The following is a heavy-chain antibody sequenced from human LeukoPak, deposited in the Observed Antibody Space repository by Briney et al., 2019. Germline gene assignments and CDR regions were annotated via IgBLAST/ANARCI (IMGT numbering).Heavy chain of an antibody. CDR1: GFTFSSYG. D-gene: IGHD2/OR15-2a*01. V-gene: IGHV3-30*18. J-gene: IGHJ4*02. CDR3: AKDFFPFAENPRLDY. Sequence: PGGSLRLSCAASGFTFSSYGMHWVRQAPGKGLEWVAVISYDGSNKYYADSVKGRFTISRDNSKNTLYLQMNSLRAEDTAVYYCAKDFFPFAENPRLDYWGQGTLVTVSS. CDR2: ISYDGSNK.